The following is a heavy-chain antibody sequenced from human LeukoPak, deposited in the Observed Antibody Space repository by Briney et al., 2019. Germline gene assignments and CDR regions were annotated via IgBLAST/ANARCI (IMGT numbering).Heavy chain of an antibody. CDR3: ARDQIFWSGYYEYYFDY. J-gene: IGHJ4*02. CDR2: ISAYNGNT. D-gene: IGHD3-3*01. CDR1: GYTFTSYG. Sequence: ASVKVSCKASGYTFTSYGISWVRQAPGQGLEWMGWISAYNGNTNYAQKLQGRVTMTTDTSTGTAYMELRSLRSDDTAVYYCARDQIFWSGYYEYYFDYWGQGTLVTVSS. V-gene: IGHV1-18*01.